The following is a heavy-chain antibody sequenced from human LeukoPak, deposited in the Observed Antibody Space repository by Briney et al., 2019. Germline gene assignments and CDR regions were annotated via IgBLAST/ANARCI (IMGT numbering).Heavy chain of an antibody. CDR2: INHSGST. J-gene: IGHJ5*02. CDR3: ARDSVRGYGRGWFDP. V-gene: IGHV4-34*01. Sequence: SETLSLTCAVYGGSLSGYYWSWIRQPPGKGLEWIGEINHSGSTNYNPSLKSRVTISVDTSKNQFSLKLSSVTAADTAVYYCARDSVRGYGRGWFDPWGQGTLVTVSS. D-gene: IGHD3-10*01. CDR1: GGSLSGYY.